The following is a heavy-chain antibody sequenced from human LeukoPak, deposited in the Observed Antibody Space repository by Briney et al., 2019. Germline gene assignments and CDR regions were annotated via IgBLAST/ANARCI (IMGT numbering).Heavy chain of an antibody. Sequence: SVKVSCKASGGTFSSYAISWVRQAPGQGLEWMGGIIPIFGTANYAQKFQGRVTITADESTSTAYMELSSLRSEDTAVYYCAREQYSSSPLDYWGQGTLVTVSS. CDR1: GGTFSSYA. V-gene: IGHV1-69*13. D-gene: IGHD6-6*01. J-gene: IGHJ4*02. CDR3: AREQYSSSPLDY. CDR2: IIPIFGTA.